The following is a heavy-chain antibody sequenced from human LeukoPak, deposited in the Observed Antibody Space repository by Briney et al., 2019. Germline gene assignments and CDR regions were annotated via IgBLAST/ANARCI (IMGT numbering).Heavy chain of an antibody. CDR2: ISSSSSYI. CDR3: ARGGKIALAGTRSPQYFQH. J-gene: IGHJ1*01. CDR1: GFPFSSYS. V-gene: IGHV3-21*01. D-gene: IGHD6-19*01. Sequence: GSLRLSCAASGFPFSSYSMNWVRQAPGKGLEWVSSISSSSSYIYYADSVKGRFTISRDNSKNTLYLQMNSLRAEDTAVYYCARGGKIALAGTRSPQYFQHWGQGTLVTVPS.